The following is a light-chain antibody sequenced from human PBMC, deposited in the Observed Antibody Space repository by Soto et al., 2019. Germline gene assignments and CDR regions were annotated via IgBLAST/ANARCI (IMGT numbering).Light chain of an antibody. J-gene: IGKJ1*01. CDR3: QQYKNWPLA. CDR2: GAS. CDR1: QSVSSSY. V-gene: IGKV3D-15*01. Sequence: EIVLTQSPGTLSVSPGERATLSCRASQSVSSSYLAWYQQKTGQAPRLLHYGASSRAAGIPARFSCSWSGTEFTLTLSSLQCEYFAVYYCQQYKNWPLACGQDT.